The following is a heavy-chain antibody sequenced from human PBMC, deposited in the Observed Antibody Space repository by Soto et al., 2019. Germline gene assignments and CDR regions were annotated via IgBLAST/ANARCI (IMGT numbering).Heavy chain of an antibody. D-gene: IGHD3-10*01. J-gene: IGHJ6*03. CDR2: INPSGGST. V-gene: IGHV1-46*03. CDR3: ARGTDLAYYYMDV. CDR1: GYTFTSYY. Sequence: QVQLVQSGAEVKKPGASVKVSCKASGYTFTSYYMHWVRQAPGQGLEWMGIINPSGGSTSYAQKFQGRVTMNRETSTSTVYMELSRLRSEDTAVYYCARGTDLAYYYMDVWGKGTTVTVSS.